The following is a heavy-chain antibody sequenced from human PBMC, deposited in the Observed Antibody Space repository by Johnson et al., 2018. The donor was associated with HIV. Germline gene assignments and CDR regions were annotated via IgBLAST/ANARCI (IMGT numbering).Heavy chain of an antibody. CDR2: ISWNSGSI. J-gene: IGHJ3*02. Sequence: VQLVESGGGVVRPGGSLRLSCAASGFTFDDYAMHWVRQAPGKGLEWASGISWNSGSIGYVDSVKGRFPISRDNAKNSLYLQMNSLRAEDTAVYYCARSRRWTGTVTRPLEAFDIWGQGTMVTVSS. D-gene: IGHD4-11*01. V-gene: IGHV3-9*01. CDR1: GFTFDDYA. CDR3: ARSRRWTGTVTRPLEAFDI.